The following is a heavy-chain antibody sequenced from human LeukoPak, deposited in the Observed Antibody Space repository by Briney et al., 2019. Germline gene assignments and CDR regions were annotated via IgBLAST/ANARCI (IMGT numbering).Heavy chain of an antibody. CDR3: ARDHRSTNDY. V-gene: IGHV3-30*03. CDR1: GFTFSSYS. Sequence: GGSLRLSCAASGFTFSSYSMNWVRQAPGKGLEWVAFISYDGSNKYYADSVKGRFTISRDNSKNTLYLQMNSLRTEDTAVYYCARDHRSTNDYWGQGTLVTVSS. J-gene: IGHJ4*02. D-gene: IGHD1-26*01. CDR2: ISYDGSNK.